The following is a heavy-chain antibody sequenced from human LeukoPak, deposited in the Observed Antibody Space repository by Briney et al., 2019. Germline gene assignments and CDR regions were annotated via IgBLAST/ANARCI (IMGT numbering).Heavy chain of an antibody. CDR3: ARGAMVRGVIIDYFDY. J-gene: IGHJ4*02. D-gene: IGHD3-10*01. V-gene: IGHV4-4*02. CDR1: GGSISSSNW. CDR2: IYHSGST. Sequence: SETLSLTCTVSGGSISSSNWWSWVRQPPGKGLEWIGEIYHSGSTNYNPSLKSRVTISVDKSKNQFSLKLSSVTAADTAVYYCARGAMVRGVIIDYFDYWGQGTLVTVSS.